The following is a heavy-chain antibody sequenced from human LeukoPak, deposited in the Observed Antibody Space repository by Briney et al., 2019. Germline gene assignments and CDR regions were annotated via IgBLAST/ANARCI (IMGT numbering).Heavy chain of an antibody. Sequence: GGSLRLSCAASGFTVGSNYMSWVRQAPGKGLEWVSIIYRGGSTNYADSVKCRFTISRDTSKNTLYLEMNSLRAEDTAVYYCASLSGYSSAYLFDYWGQGTLVSVSS. J-gene: IGHJ4*02. V-gene: IGHV3-66*01. D-gene: IGHD3-22*01. CDR3: ASLSGYSSAYLFDY. CDR2: IYRGGST. CDR1: GFTVGSNY.